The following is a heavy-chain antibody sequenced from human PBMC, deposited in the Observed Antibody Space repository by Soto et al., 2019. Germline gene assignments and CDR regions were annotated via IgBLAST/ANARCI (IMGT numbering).Heavy chain of an antibody. V-gene: IGHV3-74*01. CDR2: INNEGSIT. J-gene: IGHJ4*02. CDR3: ARGRYCSGGRCYFDY. CDR1: GFPFNDYS. Sequence: GGSLRLSCAASGFPFNDYSMNWVRQVPGKGLEWVSCINNEGSITKYADSVKGRFTISRDNAKNTLYLHMNILRADDTAVYYCARGRYCSGGRCYFDYWGQGTPVTVSS. D-gene: IGHD2-15*01.